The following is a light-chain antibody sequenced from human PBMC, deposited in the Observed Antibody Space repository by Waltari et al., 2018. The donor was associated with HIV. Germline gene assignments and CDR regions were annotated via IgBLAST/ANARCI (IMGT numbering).Light chain of an antibody. CDR1: NIGSKS. J-gene: IGLJ2*01. CDR2: HDT. Sequence: SYVLTQPPSVSVAPGKTARITCGGENIGSKSVNWYQKQPGQAHVMVIYHDTDRPSGIPDRFSGSNSEDTATLTIRRVEAGDEADYFCQVWDTNTDQYVIFGGGTNLAV. CDR3: QVWDTNTDQYVI. V-gene: IGLV3-21*01.